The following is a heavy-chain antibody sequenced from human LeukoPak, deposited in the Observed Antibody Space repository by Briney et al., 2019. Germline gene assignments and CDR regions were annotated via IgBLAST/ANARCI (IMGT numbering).Heavy chain of an antibody. V-gene: IGHV3-48*04. D-gene: IGHD3-10*02. CDR1: GFIFSTYN. CDR2: ISSSGSTI. J-gene: IGHJ6*04. CDR3: AELGITMIGGV. Sequence: GGSLRLSCAASGFIFSTYNMNWVRQAPGKGLEWVSYISSSGSTIYYADSVKGRFTISRDNAKNSPYLQMNSLRAEDTAVYYCAELGITMIGGVWGKGTTVTISS.